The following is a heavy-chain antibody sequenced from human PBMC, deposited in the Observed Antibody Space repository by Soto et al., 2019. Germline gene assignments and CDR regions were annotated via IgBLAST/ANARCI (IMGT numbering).Heavy chain of an antibody. CDR1: GGSINTYY. J-gene: IGHJ4*02. CDR2: IHFSGST. D-gene: IGHD1-26*01. CDR3: ATRVPNSETDFAVFGY. V-gene: IGHV4-59*08. Sequence: QVQLQESDPGLVKPSETLSLTCTVSGGSINTYYWSWIRQPPGKGLEWIGYIHFSGSTNYNPSLKSPLTISMETSKNQCSLYLTSVTAADTAVYYCATRVPNSETDFAVFGYWGQGALVTVSS.